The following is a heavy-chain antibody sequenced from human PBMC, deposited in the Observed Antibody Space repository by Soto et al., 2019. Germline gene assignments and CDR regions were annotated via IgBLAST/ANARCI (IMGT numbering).Heavy chain of an antibody. V-gene: IGHV3-30*14. CDR3: ARSPDSSGYYPRRYYYGMDV. J-gene: IGHJ6*02. CDR1: GFTFSSYA. D-gene: IGHD3-22*01. CDR2: ISYDGSNK. Sequence: GGSLRLSCAASGFTFSSYAMHWVRQAPGKGLEWVAVISYDGSNKYYADSVKGRFTISRDNSKNTLYLQMNSLRAEDTAVYYCARSPDSSGYYPRRYYYGMDVWGQGTTVTVSS.